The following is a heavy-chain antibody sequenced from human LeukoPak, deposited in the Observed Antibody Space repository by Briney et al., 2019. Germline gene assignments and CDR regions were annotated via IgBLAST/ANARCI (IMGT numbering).Heavy chain of an antibody. V-gene: IGHV3-7*01. D-gene: IGHD6-19*01. CDR3: ARSTAGFDY. J-gene: IGHJ4*02. CDR1: GFTFSSYW. CDR2: IKQDGSET. Sequence: SGGSLRLSCAASGFTFSSYWMSWVRQAPGRGLEWVASIKQDGSETYYVDSVKGRFTISRDNAKNSLYLQMNSLRAGDTAVYYCARSTAGFDYWGQGTLVTVSP.